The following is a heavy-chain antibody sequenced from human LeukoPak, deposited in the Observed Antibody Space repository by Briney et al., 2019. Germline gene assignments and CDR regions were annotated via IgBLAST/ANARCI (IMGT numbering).Heavy chain of an antibody. CDR1: GFTFDDYA. CDR2: ISWNSGSI. D-gene: IGHD6-13*01. V-gene: IGHV3-9*03. Sequence: GGSLRLSCAASGFTFDDYAMHWVRQAPGKGLEWVSGISWNSGSIGYADSVKGRFTISRDNAKNSLYLQMNSLRAEDMALYYCAKDRQSSSSWTFDYWGQETLVTVSS. CDR3: AKDRQSSSSWTFDY. J-gene: IGHJ4*02.